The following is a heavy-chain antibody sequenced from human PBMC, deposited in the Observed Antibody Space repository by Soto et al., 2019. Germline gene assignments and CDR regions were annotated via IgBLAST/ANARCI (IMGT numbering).Heavy chain of an antibody. CDR1: EFTFSDFY. Sequence: GGSLRLSCVASEFTFSDFYMSWIRQAPGKGLEWVSCISGSSSHTNYADSVKGRFTISRDNGRNSLYLQMNSLRAEDTAVYYCAKSFSDYHNYPYYYYGMEVWGQGTTVTVSS. D-gene: IGHD4-4*01. CDR3: AKSFSDYHNYPYYYYGMEV. J-gene: IGHJ6*02. CDR2: ISGSSSHT. V-gene: IGHV3-11*06.